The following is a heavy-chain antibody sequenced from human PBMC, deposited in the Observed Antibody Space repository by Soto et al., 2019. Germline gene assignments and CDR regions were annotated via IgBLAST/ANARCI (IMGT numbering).Heavy chain of an antibody. D-gene: IGHD3-22*01. CDR3: AREKYFDTRGLPSHYFDS. V-gene: IGHV4-59*11. J-gene: IGHJ4*02. CDR1: GASIGGSITDHY. Sequence: QVQLQESGPGLVRPSETLSLTCTVSGASIGGSITDHYWGWIRQSPGKGLEWIGYVLYSGHTNYNPSLKSRVTISVDRSMNQFSLWLNSVTAADTAVYYCAREKYFDTRGLPSHYFDSWGQGALVTVSS. CDR2: VLYSGHT.